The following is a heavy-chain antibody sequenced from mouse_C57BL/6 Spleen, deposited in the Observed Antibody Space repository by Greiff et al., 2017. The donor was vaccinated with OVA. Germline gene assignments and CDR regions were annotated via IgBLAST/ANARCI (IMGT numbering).Heavy chain of an antibody. V-gene: IGHV5-9*01. Sequence: EVKLVESGGGLVKPGGSLKLSCAASGFTFSSYTMSWVRQTPEKRLEWVATISGGGGNNYYPDSVKGRFTISRDNAKNTLYLQMSSLRSDDTALYYCARHYDYDGYFDVWGTGTTVTVSS. J-gene: IGHJ1*03. CDR1: GFTFSSYT. D-gene: IGHD2-4*01. CDR3: ARHYDYDGYFDV. CDR2: ISGGGGNN.